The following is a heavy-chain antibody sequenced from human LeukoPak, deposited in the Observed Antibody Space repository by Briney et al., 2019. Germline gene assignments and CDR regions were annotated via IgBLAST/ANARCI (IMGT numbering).Heavy chain of an antibody. CDR1: GYTFTGYY. D-gene: IGHD4-17*01. CDR3: ARWEGGAMTTVTPVYYYYGMDV. Sequence: ASVKVSCKASGYTFTGYYMHWVRQAPGQGLEWMGWINPNSGGTNYAQKFQGRVTMTRDTSISTAYMELSRLRSDDTAVYYCARWEGGAMTTVTPVYYYYGMDVWGQGTTVTVSS. V-gene: IGHV1-2*02. J-gene: IGHJ6*02. CDR2: INPNSGGT.